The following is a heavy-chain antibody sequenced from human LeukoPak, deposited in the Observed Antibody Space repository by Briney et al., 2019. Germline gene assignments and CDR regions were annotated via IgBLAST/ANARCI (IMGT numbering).Heavy chain of an antibody. CDR3: AREYYYDSSGYYSNYFDY. J-gene: IGHJ4*02. CDR1: GGTFSSYA. V-gene: IGHV1-69*13. Sequence: SVKVSCKASGGTFSSYAISWVRQAPGQGLEWMGGIIPIFGTANYAQKFQGRVTITADESTSTAYMELSSLRTEDTAVYYCAREYYYDSSGYYSNYFDYWGQGTLVTVSS. D-gene: IGHD3-22*01. CDR2: IIPIFGTA.